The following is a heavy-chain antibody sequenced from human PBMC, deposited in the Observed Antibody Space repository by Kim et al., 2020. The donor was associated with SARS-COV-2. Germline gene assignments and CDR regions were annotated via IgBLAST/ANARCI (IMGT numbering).Heavy chain of an antibody. D-gene: IGHD2-2*01. Sequence: RFTISRDDSRNSVYLQMNSLKSEDTAVYYCARVRCSSANCHYNYYYGLDVWGQGTTVTVSS. CDR3: ARVRCSSANCHYNYYYGLDV. J-gene: IGHJ6*02. V-gene: IGHV3-72*01.